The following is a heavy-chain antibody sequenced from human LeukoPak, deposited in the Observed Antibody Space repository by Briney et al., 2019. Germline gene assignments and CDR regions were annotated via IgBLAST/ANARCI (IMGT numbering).Heavy chain of an antibody. CDR2: ISSISSTI. Sequence: SGGSLRLSCTASGFTFRSYGMNWVRQAPGKGLEWVSSISSISSTIYYADSVKGRFTISRDNAKNSLYLQMNSLRAEDTAVYYCARLSPSGWYGYFQQWGQGTRVTVSA. J-gene: IGHJ1*01. V-gene: IGHV3-48*01. CDR1: GFTFRSYG. D-gene: IGHD6-19*01. CDR3: ARLSPSGWYGYFQQ.